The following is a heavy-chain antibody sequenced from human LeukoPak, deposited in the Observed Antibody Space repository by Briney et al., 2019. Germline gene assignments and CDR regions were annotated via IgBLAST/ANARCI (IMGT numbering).Heavy chain of an antibody. CDR1: GFTVSSYA. V-gene: IGHV3-23*01. CDR2: IGYSAGDT. J-gene: IGHJ4*02. Sequence: GGSLTLSCAAYGFTVSSYAMTWVRQAPGKGLEWVSAIGYSAGDTYYADSVKGRFTISRDNSMNTLYLQMSSLRADDTALYYCAKDDDGHHHGVDHWGQGTLVTVSS. D-gene: IGHD4-17*01. CDR3: AKDDDGHHHGVDH.